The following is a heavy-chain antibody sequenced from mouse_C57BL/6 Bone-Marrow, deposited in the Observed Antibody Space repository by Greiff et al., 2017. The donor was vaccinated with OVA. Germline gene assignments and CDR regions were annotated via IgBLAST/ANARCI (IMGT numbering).Heavy chain of an antibody. CDR2: IRSKSNNYAT. CDR1: GFSFNTYA. V-gene: IGHV10-1*01. Sequence: EVQRVESGGGLVQPKGSLKLSCAASGFSFNTYAMNWVRQAPGKGLEWVARIRSKSNNYATYYADSVKDRFTIYRDDSESMHYLQMNNLKTNDTAMYYCLIHSGPWFAYWGQGTLVTVSA. D-gene: IGHD6-1*01. CDR3: LIHSGPWFAY. J-gene: IGHJ3*01.